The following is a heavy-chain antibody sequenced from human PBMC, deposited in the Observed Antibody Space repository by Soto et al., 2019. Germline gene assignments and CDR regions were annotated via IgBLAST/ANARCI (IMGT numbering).Heavy chain of an antibody. CDR2: IYYSGNT. CDR3: ARDAGYCNSVSCYPYNMDV. V-gene: IGHV4-30-4*01. J-gene: IGHJ6*02. CDR1: GESISSGDHY. D-gene: IGHD2-15*01. Sequence: LSLTCTVSGESISSGDHYWSWVRQSPGEGLEWIGFIYYSGNTYYNPSLKSRVSMSVDTSNNQFSLKLNSVTAADTAVYYCARDAGYCNSVSCYPYNMDVWGQGPTVTVSS.